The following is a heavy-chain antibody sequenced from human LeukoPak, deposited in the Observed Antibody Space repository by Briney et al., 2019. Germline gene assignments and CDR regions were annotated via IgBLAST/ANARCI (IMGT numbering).Heavy chain of an antibody. D-gene: IGHD6-19*01. Sequence: GGSLRLSCAASGSTFRSYSMNGVGQAPGKGLDGVSSINSSSSYIYNADSVKGRFTNSRDNAKNSLYLQMNSLSAEDTAVYYCARPAGSSGWYWWGQGTLVTVSS. CDR1: GSTFRSYS. J-gene: IGHJ4*02. V-gene: IGHV3-21*01. CDR2: INSSSSYI. CDR3: ARPAGSSGWYW.